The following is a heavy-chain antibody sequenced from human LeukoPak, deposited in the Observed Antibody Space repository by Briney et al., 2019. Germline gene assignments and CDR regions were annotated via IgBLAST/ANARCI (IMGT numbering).Heavy chain of an antibody. CDR3: ARGRLLQYNYYYMDV. CDR1: GGTFSSYA. V-gene: IGHV1-69*05. Sequence: ASVKVSCKASGGTFSSYAISWVRQAPGQGLEWMGGIIPIFGTANYAQKFQGRVTITTDESTSTAYMELSSLRSEDTAVYYCARGRLLQYNYYYMDVWGQGTTVTVSS. D-gene: IGHD4-11*01. J-gene: IGHJ6*03. CDR2: IIPIFGTA.